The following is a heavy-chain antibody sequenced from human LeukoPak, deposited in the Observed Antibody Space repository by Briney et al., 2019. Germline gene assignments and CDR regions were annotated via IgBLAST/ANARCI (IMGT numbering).Heavy chain of an antibody. J-gene: IGHJ4*02. CDR1: GGSISSYY. CDR2: IYYSGST. Sequence: PSETLSLTCTVSGGSISSYYWSWIRQPPGKGLEWIGYIYYSGSTNYNPSLKSRVTISVDTSKNQFSLKLGSVTAADTAVYYCARVPLRWYSFDYWGQGTLVTVSS. V-gene: IGHV4-59*01. CDR3: ARVPLRWYSFDY. D-gene: IGHD4-23*01.